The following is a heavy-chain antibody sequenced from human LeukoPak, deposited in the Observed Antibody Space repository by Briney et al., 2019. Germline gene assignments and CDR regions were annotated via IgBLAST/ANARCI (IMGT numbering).Heavy chain of an antibody. V-gene: IGHV4-61*02. J-gene: IGHJ3*02. CDR1: GGSISSGSYY. CDR2: IYTSGST. D-gene: IGHD2-8*01. CDR3: ARECILDAFDI. Sequence: SETLSLTCTVSGGSISSGSYYWSWIRQPAGKGLEWIGRIYTSGSTNYNPSLKSRVTISVDTSKNLFALKLGDWTADAPAVLYCARECILDAFDIWGQGTMVTVSS.